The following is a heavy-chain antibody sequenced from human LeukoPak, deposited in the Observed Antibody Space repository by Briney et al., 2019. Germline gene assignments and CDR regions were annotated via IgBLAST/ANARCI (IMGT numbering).Heavy chain of an antibody. V-gene: IGHV3-23*01. CDR1: GFTFSSYA. Sequence: GGSLRLSCAASGFTFSSYAMSWVRQAPGKGLEWVSVISGSGSTYYADSVKGRFTISRDNSKNTLYLQMNSLRAEDTAVYYCARERLHRGPYYFDYWGQGTLVTVSS. CDR2: ISGSGST. D-gene: IGHD4-11*01. J-gene: IGHJ4*02. CDR3: ARERLHRGPYYFDY.